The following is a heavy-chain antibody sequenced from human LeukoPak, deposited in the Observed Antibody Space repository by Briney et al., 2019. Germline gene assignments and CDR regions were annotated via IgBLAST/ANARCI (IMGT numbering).Heavy chain of an antibody. V-gene: IGHV1-46*01. J-gene: IGHJ4*02. D-gene: IGHD2-21*02. CDR1: GYTFTSYY. Sequence: EASVTVSCKASGYTFTSYYMHWVRQAPGQGLEWMGIINPSGGSTSYAQKFQGRVTMTRDTSTSTVYMELSSLRSEDTAVYYCARVGQDELVTAAFDYWGQGTLVTVSS. CDR3: ARVGQDELVTAAFDY. CDR2: INPSGGST.